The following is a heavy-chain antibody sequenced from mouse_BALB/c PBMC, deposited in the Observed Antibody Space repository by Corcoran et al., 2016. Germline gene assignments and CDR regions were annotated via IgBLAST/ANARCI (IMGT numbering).Heavy chain of an antibody. D-gene: IGHD4-1*01. CDR3: ARGPYWAYFDY. J-gene: IGHJ2*01. Sequence: DVQLQESGPGLVKPSQSLSLTCSVTGYSITSGYYWNWIRQFPGNKLEWMGYISYDGSNNYNPSLKNRISITRDTSKNQFFLKLNSVTTEDTATYYCARGPYWAYFDYWGQGTTLTVSS. V-gene: IGHV3-6*02. CDR2: ISYDGSN. CDR1: GYSITSGYY.